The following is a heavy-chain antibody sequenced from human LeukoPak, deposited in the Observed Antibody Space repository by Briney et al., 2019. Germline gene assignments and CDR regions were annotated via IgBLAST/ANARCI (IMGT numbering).Heavy chain of an antibody. Sequence: GGSLRLSCAASGFTFSSYGMHWVRQAPGKGLEWVAVISYDGSNKYYADSVKGRFTISRDNSKNTLYLQMNSLRAEDTAVYYCARLASGSYSDAFDIWGQGTMVTVSS. D-gene: IGHD1-26*01. J-gene: IGHJ3*02. CDR3: ARLASGSYSDAFDI. CDR1: GFTFSSYG. V-gene: IGHV3-30*03. CDR2: ISYDGSNK.